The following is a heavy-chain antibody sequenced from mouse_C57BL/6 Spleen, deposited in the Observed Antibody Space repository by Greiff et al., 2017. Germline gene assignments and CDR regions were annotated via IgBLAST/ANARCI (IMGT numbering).Heavy chain of an antibody. V-gene: IGHV1-42*01. CDR1: GYSFTGYY. CDR3: ARSGPFIYFDY. J-gene: IGHJ2*01. Sequence: EVQLQESGPELVKPGASVKISCKASGYSFTGYYMNWVKQSPEKSLEWIGEINPSTGGTTYNQKFKAKATLTVDKSSSTAYMQLKSLTSEDSAVYYCARSGPFIYFDYWGQGTTLTVSS. D-gene: IGHD1-1*01. CDR2: INPSTGGT.